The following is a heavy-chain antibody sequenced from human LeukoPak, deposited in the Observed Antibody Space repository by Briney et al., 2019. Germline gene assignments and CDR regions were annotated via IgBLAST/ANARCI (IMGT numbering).Heavy chain of an antibody. CDR1: GGSISSSSYY. Sequence: SETLSLTCTVSGGSISSSSYYWGWIRQPPGKGLEWIGSIYYSGSTYYNPVLKSRVTISVDTSKNQFSLKLSSVTAADTAVYYCARLIVVVPAAIYFDYWGQGTLVTVSS. CDR3: ARLIVVVPAAIYFDY. CDR2: IYYSGST. D-gene: IGHD2-2*02. V-gene: IGHV4-39*01. J-gene: IGHJ4*02.